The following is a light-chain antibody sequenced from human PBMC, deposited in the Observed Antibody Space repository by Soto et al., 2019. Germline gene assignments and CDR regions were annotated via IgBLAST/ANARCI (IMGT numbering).Light chain of an antibody. V-gene: IGLV1-40*01. CDR1: RSNIGAGYA. Sequence: QLVLTQPPSVSGAPGQRVIISCTGSRSNIGAGYAVHWYRRLPGTAPKLLISGNNNRPSGVPDRFSGSKSGTSASLDIAGLRAEDEADYFCPSYDGSLSIWVFGGGTKLTVL. J-gene: IGLJ3*02. CDR3: PSYDGSLSIWV. CDR2: GNN.